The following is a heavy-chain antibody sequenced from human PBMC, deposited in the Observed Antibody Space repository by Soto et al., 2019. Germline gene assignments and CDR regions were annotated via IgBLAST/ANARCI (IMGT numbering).Heavy chain of an antibody. V-gene: IGHV4-59*08. CDR1: GGSISSYY. D-gene: IGHD1-26*01. CDR2: IYYSGST. Sequence: SETLSLTCTVSGGSISSYYWSWIRQPPGKGLEWIGYIYYSGSTNYNPSLKSRVTISVDTSKNQFSLKLSSVTAADTAVYYCARHGRRANIDYWGQGTLVTV. CDR3: ARHGRRANIDY. J-gene: IGHJ4*02.